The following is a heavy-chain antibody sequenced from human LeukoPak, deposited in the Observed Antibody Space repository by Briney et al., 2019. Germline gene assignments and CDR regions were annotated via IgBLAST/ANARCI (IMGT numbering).Heavy chain of an antibody. CDR3: ARRRDGSPWYENY. CDR2: IYQRGTT. Sequence: SGTLSLTCGVSGDSITISSNYWWTWVRQPPGKGLEWIGKIYQRGTTNYNPSLKSRVTISVDKSKNHFSLNLNSMTAADTAVYYCARRRDGSPWYENYWGQGTLVTVSS. V-gene: IGHV4-4*02. CDR1: GDSITISSNYW. J-gene: IGHJ4*02. D-gene: IGHD6-19*01.